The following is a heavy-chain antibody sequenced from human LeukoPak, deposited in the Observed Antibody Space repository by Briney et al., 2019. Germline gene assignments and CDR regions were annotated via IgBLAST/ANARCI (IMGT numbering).Heavy chain of an antibody. CDR2: ISYDGSNK. Sequence: GGSLRLSCAASGFTFGSYGMHWVRQAPGKGLEWVAVISYDGSNKYYADSVKGRFTISRDNSKNTLYLQMNSLRAEDTAVYYCAKESMTKTYVRSRKYYFDYWGQGTLVTVSS. CDR1: GFTFGSYG. CDR3: AKESMTKTYVRSRKYYFDY. J-gene: IGHJ4*02. D-gene: IGHD3-10*01. V-gene: IGHV3-30*18.